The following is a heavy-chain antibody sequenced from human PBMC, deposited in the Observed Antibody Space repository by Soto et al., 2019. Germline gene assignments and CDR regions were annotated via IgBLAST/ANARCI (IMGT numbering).Heavy chain of an antibody. V-gene: IGHV1-8*01. D-gene: IGHD3-10*01. J-gene: IGHJ4*02. CDR1: GYTFTSYD. CDR2: MNPNSGNT. Sequence: GASVKVSCKASGYTFTSYDINWVRQATGQGLEWMGWMNPNSGNTGYAQKFQGRVTMTRNTSISTAYMELSSLRSEDTAVYYCARWPMVRGVPLYYFAYWGQGTLVTVSS. CDR3: ARWPMVRGVPLYYFAY.